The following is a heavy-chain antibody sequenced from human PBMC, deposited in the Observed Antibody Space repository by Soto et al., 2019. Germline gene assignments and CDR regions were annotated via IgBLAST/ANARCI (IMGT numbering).Heavy chain of an antibody. D-gene: IGHD5-12*01. Sequence: GGSLRLSCAASGFTFSSYAMSWVRQAPGKGLEWVSAISGSGGSTYYAASVKGRFTISRDNSKNTLYLQINSLRAEDTAVYYCAKVVVATIYYYYGMDVWGQGTTVTVSS. V-gene: IGHV3-23*01. CDR2: ISGSGGST. CDR1: GFTFSSYA. J-gene: IGHJ6*02. CDR3: AKVVVATIYYYYGMDV.